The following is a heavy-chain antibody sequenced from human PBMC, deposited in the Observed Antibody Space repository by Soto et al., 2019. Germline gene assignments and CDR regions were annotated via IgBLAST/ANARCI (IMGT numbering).Heavy chain of an antibody. D-gene: IGHD3-9*01. Sequence: QVQLVQSGAEVKKPGASVKVSCKASGYTFTSYDINWVRQATGQGLEWMGWMNPNSGNTGYAQKFQGRVTMTRNTSISTAYMELSSLRSEDTAVYYCARSMKRRYFDWLLSLYYFDYWGQGTLVTVSS. CDR3: ARSMKRRYFDWLLSLYYFDY. J-gene: IGHJ4*02. CDR1: GYTFTSYD. CDR2: MNPNSGNT. V-gene: IGHV1-8*01.